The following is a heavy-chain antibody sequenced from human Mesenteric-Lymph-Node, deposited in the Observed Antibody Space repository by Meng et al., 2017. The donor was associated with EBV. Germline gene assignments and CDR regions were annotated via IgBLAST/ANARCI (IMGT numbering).Heavy chain of an antibody. Sequence: QVQLVQSGAEVKKPGASVKVSCKASGYTFTSYSMQWVRQAPGQGLEWMGFINPSVGSTGYAQKFQGRVTMTRDTSTNTVYMELSSLRSEDTAVYYCARDLASSGYGGYFDYWGQGTLVTVSA. J-gene: IGHJ4*02. CDR3: ARDLASSGYGGYFDY. CDR2: INPSVGST. CDR1: GYTFTSYS. D-gene: IGHD3-22*01. V-gene: IGHV1-46*01.